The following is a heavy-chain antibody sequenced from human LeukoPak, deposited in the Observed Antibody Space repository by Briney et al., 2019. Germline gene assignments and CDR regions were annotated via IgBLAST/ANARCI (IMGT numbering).Heavy chain of an antibody. D-gene: IGHD1-1*01. V-gene: IGHV1-2*02. J-gene: IGHJ4*02. CDR1: GYTFTGHY. CDR2: INTLSGVA. CDR3: GRRNPRRLTTYLLFDL. Sequence: GASVKVSCKASGYTFTGHYIHWVRQAPGQRIEWMGWINTLSGVANYAQKFQGRVSLSRDTSISTAYMDLGRLKSDDTGVYFCGRRNPRRLTTYLLFDLWGQGTQVTVSS.